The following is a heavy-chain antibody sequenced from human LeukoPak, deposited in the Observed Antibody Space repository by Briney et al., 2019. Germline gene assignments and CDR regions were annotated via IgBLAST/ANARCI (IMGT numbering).Heavy chain of an antibody. J-gene: IGHJ6*03. CDR1: GFTVSSNY. CDR2: IYSGGST. CDR3: ARVSGSETYFYYYYMDV. D-gene: IGHD2/OR15-2a*01. V-gene: IGHV3-53*01. Sequence: PGGSLRLSCAASGFTVSSNYMSWVRQAPGKGLEWVSVIYSGGSTYYADSVKGRFTISRDNSKNTLYLQMNSLRAEDTAVYYCARVSGSETYFYYYYMDVWGKGTTVTISS.